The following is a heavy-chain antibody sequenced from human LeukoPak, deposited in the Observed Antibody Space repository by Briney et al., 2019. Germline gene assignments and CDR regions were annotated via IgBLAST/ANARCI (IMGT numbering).Heavy chain of an antibody. D-gene: IGHD5/OR15-5a*01. V-gene: IGHV4-34*01. CDR1: GGSFSGYY. CDR2: INHSGST. Sequence: SETLSLTCAVYGGSFSGYYWSWIRQPPGKGLEWIGEINHSGSTNYNPSLKSRVTISVDTSKNQFSLKLSSVTAAYTAVYYCARGRVSTNWGQGTLVTVSS. J-gene: IGHJ4*02. CDR3: ARGRVSTN.